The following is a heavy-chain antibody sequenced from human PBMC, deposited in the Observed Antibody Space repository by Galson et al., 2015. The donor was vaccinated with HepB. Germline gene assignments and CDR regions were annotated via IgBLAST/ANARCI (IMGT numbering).Heavy chain of an antibody. D-gene: IGHD6-6*01. CDR2: ISAYNGNT. CDR3: ARARYSSSPPDY. V-gene: IGHV1-18*01. CDR1: GYTFTNYG. Sequence: SVKVSCKASGYTFTNYGINWVRQAPGQGLEWMGWISAYNGNTDYAQKFQGRVTMTSDTSTSTAYMELRSLRSDDTAVYYCARARYSSSPPDYWGQGTLVSVSS. J-gene: IGHJ4*02.